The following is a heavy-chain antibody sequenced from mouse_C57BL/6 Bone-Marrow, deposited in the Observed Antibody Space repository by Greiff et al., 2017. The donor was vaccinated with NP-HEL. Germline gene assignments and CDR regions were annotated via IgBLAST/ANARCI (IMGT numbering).Heavy chain of an antibody. V-gene: IGHV1-81*01. CDR1: GYTFTSYG. D-gene: IGHD4-1*01. CDR2: IYPRSGNT. CDR3: ARCTGYFDY. J-gene: IGHJ2*01. Sequence: VNLVESGAELARPGASVKLSCKASGYTFTSYGISWVKQRTGQGLEWIGEIYPRSGNTYYNEKFKGKATLTADKSSSTAYMELRSLTSEDSAVYFCARCTGYFDYWGQGTTLTVSS.